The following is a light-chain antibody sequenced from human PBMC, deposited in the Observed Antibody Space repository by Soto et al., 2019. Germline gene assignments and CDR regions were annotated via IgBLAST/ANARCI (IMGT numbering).Light chain of an antibody. V-gene: IGKV2-28*01. CDR1: QTLLLSNGNNY. Sequence: DIVMTQSPLSLPVSPGEPASISCRSSQTLLLSNGNNYLDWYLQKPGQSPQLLIYWGSNRAPGVPDRISGSGSDTDFTLKISRVEAEDVGVYFCMQALQTPITFGQGTRLEIK. J-gene: IGKJ5*01. CDR3: MQALQTPIT. CDR2: WGS.